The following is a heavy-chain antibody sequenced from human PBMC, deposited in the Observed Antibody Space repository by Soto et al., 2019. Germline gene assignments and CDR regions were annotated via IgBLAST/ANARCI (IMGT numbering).Heavy chain of an antibody. CDR1: GFTFSSYG. D-gene: IGHD3-3*01. Sequence: PGGSLRLSCAASGFTFSSYGMHWVRQAPGKGLEWVAVIWYDVSNKYYADSVKGRFTISRDNSKNTLYLQMDSLRAEDTAVYYCARGNDFSYYYYYYGMDVWGQGTTVTVSS. J-gene: IGHJ6*02. CDR2: IWYDVSNK. V-gene: IGHV3-33*01. CDR3: ARGNDFSYYYYYYGMDV.